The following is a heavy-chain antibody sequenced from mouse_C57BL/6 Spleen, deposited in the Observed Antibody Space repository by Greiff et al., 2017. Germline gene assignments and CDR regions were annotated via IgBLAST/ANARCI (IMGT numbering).Heavy chain of an antibody. CDR3: ARPLYSNSTHYYARDY. J-gene: IGHJ4*01. CDR2: IDPSDSYT. D-gene: IGHD2-5*01. V-gene: IGHV1-50*01. CDR1: GYTFTSYW. Sequence: QVQLQQPGAELVKPGASVKLSCKASGYTFTSYWMQWVKQRPGQGLEWIGEIDPSDSYTNYKQKFKGKATLTVDTSSSTAYMQLSSLTSEDSAVYYCARPLYSNSTHYYARDYWGQGTSVTVSS.